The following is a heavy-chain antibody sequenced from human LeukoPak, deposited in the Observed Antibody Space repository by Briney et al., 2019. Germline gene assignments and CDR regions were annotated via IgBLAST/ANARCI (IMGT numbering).Heavy chain of an antibody. CDR1: GYTFTSYD. D-gene: IGHD3-22*01. J-gene: IGHJ5*02. Sequence: GASVKVSCKASGYTFTSYDINWVRQATGKGLEWMGWMNPNSGNTGYAQKLQGRVTMTTDTSTSTAYMELRSLRSDDTAVYYCARVNTYYYDSSGLNWFDPWGQGTLVTVSS. V-gene: IGHV1-8*02. CDR3: ARVNTYYYDSSGLNWFDP. CDR2: MNPNSGNT.